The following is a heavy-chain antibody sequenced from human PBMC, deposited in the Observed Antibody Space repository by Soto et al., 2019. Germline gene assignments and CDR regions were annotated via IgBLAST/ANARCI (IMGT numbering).Heavy chain of an antibody. J-gene: IGHJ6*02. CDR2: ISRRSYTI. D-gene: IGHD6-6*01. Sequence: EVQLVESGGGLVQPGGSLRLSCAASGFTFSTYSMNWVRQAPGKGLEWVSYISRRSYTIYYVDSVKGRFTISRDNAKNSRYLQMNSLRDEDTAVYYCARGGSSSDNGMDVGGQGTTVTVSS. V-gene: IGHV3-48*02. CDR1: GFTFSTYS. CDR3: ARGGSSSDNGMDV.